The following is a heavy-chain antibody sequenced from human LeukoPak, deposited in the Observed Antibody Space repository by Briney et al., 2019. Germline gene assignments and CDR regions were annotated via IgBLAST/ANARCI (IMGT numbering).Heavy chain of an antibody. D-gene: IGHD3-22*01. CDR1: GGSISSSNW. CDR3: ARAVGYYFDTSGPSKAFDY. J-gene: IGHJ4*02. Sequence: SETLSLTCAVSGGSISSSNWWSWVRQPPGKGLEWIGIIYHSGTTYYNASLKSRVTISVDTSKNQFSLKVTSVTAADTAVYYCARAVGYYFDTSGPSKAFDYWGQGTLVTVSS. CDR2: IYHSGTT. V-gene: IGHV4-4*02.